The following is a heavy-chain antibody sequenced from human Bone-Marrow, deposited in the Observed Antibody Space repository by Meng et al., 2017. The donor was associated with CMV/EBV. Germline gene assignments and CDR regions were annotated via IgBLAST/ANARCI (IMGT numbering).Heavy chain of an antibody. CDR1: GYTFTSYG. Sequence: ASVKVSCKASGYTFTSYGISWVRQAPGQGLEWMGWISAYNGNTNYAQKLQGRVTMTTDTSTSTAYMELRSLRSDDTAVYYCAGSLLSGIVVVPAADYWGQRTLVTVSS. D-gene: IGHD2-2*01. CDR2: ISAYNGNT. V-gene: IGHV1-18*01. CDR3: AGSLLSGIVVVPAADY. J-gene: IGHJ4*02.